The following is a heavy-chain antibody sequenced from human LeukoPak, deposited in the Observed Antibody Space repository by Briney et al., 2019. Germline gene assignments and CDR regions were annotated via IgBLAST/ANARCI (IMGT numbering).Heavy chain of an antibody. Sequence: GGSLRLSCVASGFTFSIYEMNWVRQAPGKGLEWVAYISGSGSTIYYADSVKGRLTISRDNAKNSLYLQMNSLRAEDTAVYYCARSPYTESYYGDALDIWGQGTTVTVSS. V-gene: IGHV3-48*03. J-gene: IGHJ3*02. CDR3: ARSPYTESYYGDALDI. D-gene: IGHD1-26*01. CDR1: GFTFSIYE. CDR2: ISGSGSTI.